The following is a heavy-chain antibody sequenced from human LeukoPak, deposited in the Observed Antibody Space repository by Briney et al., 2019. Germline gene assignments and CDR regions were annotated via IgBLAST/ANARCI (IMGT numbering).Heavy chain of an antibody. Sequence: GGSLRLSCAASGFTFSSYAMSWVRQAPGKGLEWVSVIYSGGSTYYADSVKGRFTISRDNSKNTLYLQMNSLRAEDTAVYYCARASRDGYNSLYYFDYWGQGTLVTVSS. J-gene: IGHJ4*02. CDR3: ARASRDGYNSLYYFDY. D-gene: IGHD5-24*01. V-gene: IGHV3-66*01. CDR2: IYSGGST. CDR1: GFTFSSYA.